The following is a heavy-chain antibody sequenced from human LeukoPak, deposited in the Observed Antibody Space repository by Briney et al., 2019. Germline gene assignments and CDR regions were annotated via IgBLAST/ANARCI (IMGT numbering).Heavy chain of an antibody. D-gene: IGHD4-17*01. Sequence: GGSLRLSCAASGFTFSSYWVHWVRQAPGKGLVWVSPVNSDGSSTSYADSVKGRFTISRDNAENTLSLQMNSLRAEDTAVYYCARDRGYGDYVGAFDIWGQGTMVTVSS. CDR1: GFTFSSYW. V-gene: IGHV3-74*01. J-gene: IGHJ3*02. CDR3: ARDRGYGDYVGAFDI. CDR2: VNSDGSST.